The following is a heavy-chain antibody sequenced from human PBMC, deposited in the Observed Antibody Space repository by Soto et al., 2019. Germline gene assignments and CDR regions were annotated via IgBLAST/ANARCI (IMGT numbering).Heavy chain of an antibody. V-gene: IGHV5-51*01. CDR1: GYSFTSYW. J-gene: IGHJ6*02. CDR2: IYPGDSDT. D-gene: IGHD6-6*01. CDR3: ARQSIAARPRAYDYYGMDV. Sequence: PGESLKSSCKGSGYSFTSYWIGWVRQMPGKGLEWMGIIYPGDSDTRYSPSFQGQVTISADKSISTAYLQWSSLKASDTAMYYCARQSIAARPRAYDYYGMDVWGQGTTVTVSS.